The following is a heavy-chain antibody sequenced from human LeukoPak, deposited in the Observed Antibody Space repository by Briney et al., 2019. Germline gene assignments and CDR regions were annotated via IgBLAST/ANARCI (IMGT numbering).Heavy chain of an antibody. D-gene: IGHD3-10*01. CDR3: ARVFGWYMDV. CDR2: ISTASSYI. J-gene: IGHJ6*03. V-gene: IGHV3-21*01. CDR1: GFTFSDYN. Sequence: GGSLRLSCAASGFTFSDYNMNRVRQAPGKGLEWVSSISTASSYIYYADSMKGRFTISRDNAKNSLYLQMNSLRAEDTAVYYCARVFGWYMDVWGKGTTVTVSS.